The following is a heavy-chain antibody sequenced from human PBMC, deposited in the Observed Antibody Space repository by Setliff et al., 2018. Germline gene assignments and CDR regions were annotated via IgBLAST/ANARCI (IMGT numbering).Heavy chain of an antibody. CDR2: IYSSGNT. Sequence: LSLTCTVSGGSISNYYWSWVRQPAGKGLEWIGRIYSSGNTNYNPSLKSRVTMSVDMSKNQFSLKLRSVTAADTAVYYCAREETHNDSTGNLVPYYVDYWGQGAPGTVS. J-gene: IGHJ4*02. CDR1: GGSISNYY. D-gene: IGHD3-22*01. CDR3: AREETHNDSTGNLVPYYVDY. V-gene: IGHV4-4*07.